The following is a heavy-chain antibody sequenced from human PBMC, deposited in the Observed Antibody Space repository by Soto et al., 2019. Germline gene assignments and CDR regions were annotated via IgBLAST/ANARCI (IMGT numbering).Heavy chain of an antibody. V-gene: IGHV3-9*01. CDR2: ISWNSGSI. Sequence: GGSLRLSCAASGFTFDDYATHWVRQAPGKGLEWVSGISWNSGSIGYADSVKGRFTISRDNAKNSLYLQMNSLRAEDTALYYCANAFLSLCSSTSCYTGYYYYGMDVWGQGTTVTVSS. CDR1: GFTFDDYA. CDR3: ANAFLSLCSSTSCYTGYYYYGMDV. J-gene: IGHJ6*02. D-gene: IGHD2-2*02.